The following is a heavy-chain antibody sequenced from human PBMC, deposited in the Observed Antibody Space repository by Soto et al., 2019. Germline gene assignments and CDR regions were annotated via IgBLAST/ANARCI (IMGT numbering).Heavy chain of an antibody. V-gene: IGHV1-18*04. CDR1: GYTFTTYG. Sequence: ASVKVSCKASGYTFTTYGISWVRQAPGQGLEWMGGISAYNGNTNSAQKLQDRVTMTTDTSTSTAYMELRSLRSDDTAVYYCARVQCSSSPKGGTFYYYYGMDVWGQGTTVTVSS. CDR3: ARVQCSSSPKGGTFYYYYGMDV. D-gene: IGHD6-6*01. J-gene: IGHJ6*02. CDR2: ISAYNGNT.